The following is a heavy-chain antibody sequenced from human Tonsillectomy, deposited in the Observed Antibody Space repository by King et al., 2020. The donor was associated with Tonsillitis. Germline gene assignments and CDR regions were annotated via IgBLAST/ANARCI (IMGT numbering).Heavy chain of an antibody. Sequence: QLQESGPGLVKPSETLSLTCTVSGGSISSSRYYWGWIRQPPGKGLEWIGSIYYSGSTYYNPSLKSRVTISVDTSKNQFSLKLSSVTAADTAVYYCAGGSGRYDPTYYYGMDVWGQGTTVTVS. D-gene: IGHD3-10*01. CDR2: IYYSGST. V-gene: IGHV4-39*01. CDR1: GGSISSSRYY. CDR3: AGGSGRYDPTYYYGMDV. J-gene: IGHJ6*02.